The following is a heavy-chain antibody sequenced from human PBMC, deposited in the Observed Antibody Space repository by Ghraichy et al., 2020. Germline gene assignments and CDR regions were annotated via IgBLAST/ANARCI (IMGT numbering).Heavy chain of an antibody. CDR2: ISGSGGST. Sequence: GESLNISCAASGFTFSSYAMSWVRQAPGKGLEWVSAISGSGGSTYYADSVKGRFTISRDNSKNTLYLQMNSLRAEDTAVYYCATEEYGDRFYWGQGTLVTVSS. V-gene: IGHV3-23*01. J-gene: IGHJ4*02. D-gene: IGHD4-17*01. CDR3: ATEEYGDRFY. CDR1: GFTFSSYA.